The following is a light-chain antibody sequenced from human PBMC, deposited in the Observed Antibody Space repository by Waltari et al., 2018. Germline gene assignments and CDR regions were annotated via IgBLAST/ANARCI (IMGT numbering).Light chain of an antibody. J-gene: IGLJ3*02. CDR1: SSNFGAGSD. Sequence: QSVLTQPPSISGAPGQKVTIPCTGGSSNFGAGSDVHWYQQFPGAAPELLLFGTTTLASGVPRQFSGSKSGTSASLAIAGLHSEDAAVYYCQSFDSSLSASVFGVVTKLTVL. V-gene: IGLV1-40*01. CDR2: GTT. CDR3: QSFDSSLSASV.